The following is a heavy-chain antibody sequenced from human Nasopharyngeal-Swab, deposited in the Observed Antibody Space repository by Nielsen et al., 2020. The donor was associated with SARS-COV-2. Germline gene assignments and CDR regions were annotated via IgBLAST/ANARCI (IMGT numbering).Heavy chain of an antibody. CDR2: INHRGST. V-gene: IGHV4-34*01. CDR3: AREPPVDIVATTHFDY. CDR1: GGSFSGYY. D-gene: IGHD5-12*01. Sequence: SETLSLTCAVYGGSFSGYYWSWIRQPPGKGLEWIGEINHRGSTNYNPSLKSRVTISVDTSKNQFSLKLSSVTAAVTAVYYCAREPPVDIVATTHFDYWGQGTLVTVSS. J-gene: IGHJ4*02.